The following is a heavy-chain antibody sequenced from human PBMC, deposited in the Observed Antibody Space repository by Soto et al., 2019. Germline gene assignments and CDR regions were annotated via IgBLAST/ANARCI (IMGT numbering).Heavy chain of an antibody. CDR2: ITGSGGST. J-gene: IGHJ4*02. Sequence: GGSLRLSCAASGFTFTIYAMSWVRQAPGKGLEWVSAITGSGGSTYYADSVKGRFTISRDNSKNTLYLQMNSLRAEDTAVYHCAKARGAMVRGAAFYFDYWGQGTLVPVSS. V-gene: IGHV3-23*01. CDR3: AKARGAMVRGAAFYFDY. D-gene: IGHD3-10*01. CDR1: GFTFTIYA.